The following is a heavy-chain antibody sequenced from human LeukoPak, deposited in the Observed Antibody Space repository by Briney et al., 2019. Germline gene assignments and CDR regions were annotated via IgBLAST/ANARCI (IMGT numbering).Heavy chain of an antibody. J-gene: IGHJ4*02. Sequence: ASVTVSFTVSGYTLTELSMHWVRQAPGKGLEWMGGFDPEDGETIYAQKFQGRVTMTEDTSTDTAYMELSSLRSEDTAVYYCATGSWPFFDYWGQGTLVTVSS. D-gene: IGHD2-15*01. CDR2: FDPEDGET. CDR3: ATGSWPFFDY. CDR1: GYTLTELS. V-gene: IGHV1-24*01.